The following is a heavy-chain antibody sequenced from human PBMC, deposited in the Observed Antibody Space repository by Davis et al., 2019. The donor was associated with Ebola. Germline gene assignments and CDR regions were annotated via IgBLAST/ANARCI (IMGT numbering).Heavy chain of an antibody. D-gene: IGHD1-1*01. V-gene: IGHV3-11*06. CDR2: IGGSRSYT. CDR3: ARALVGTTLSHFDY. CDR1: GVTVSSNY. Sequence: GGSLRLSCAASGVTVSSNYMSWIRQAPGKGLEWVAHIGGSRSYTRYVDSVKGRFTISRDNAKNSVSLQMNSLRAEDTAVYYCARALVGTTLSHFDYWGQGTLVTVSS. J-gene: IGHJ4*02.